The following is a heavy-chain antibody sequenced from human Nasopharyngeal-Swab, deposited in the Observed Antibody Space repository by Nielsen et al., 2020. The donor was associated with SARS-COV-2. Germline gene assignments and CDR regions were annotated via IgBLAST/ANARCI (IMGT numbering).Heavy chain of an antibody. J-gene: IGHJ4*01. D-gene: IGHD3-10*01. Sequence: GESLKISCAAFGFTLSDYAMHWVRQAPGKGLEWVALFSYDGSKRYFADSMKGRFSISRDNIKNMLYLQMDSLGADDTAVYYCAKDHFYDSGSYGRLYFDFWGQGNLVTGPS. V-gene: IGHV3-30*18. CDR2: FSYDGSKR. CDR1: GFTLSDYA. CDR3: AKDHFYDSGSYGRLYFDF.